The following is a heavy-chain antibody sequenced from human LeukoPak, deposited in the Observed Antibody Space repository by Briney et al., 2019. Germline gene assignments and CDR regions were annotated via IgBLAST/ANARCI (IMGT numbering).Heavy chain of an antibody. CDR2: ISYDGSNK. Sequence: PGGSLRLSCAASGFTFSSYGMHWVRQAPGKGLELVAFISYDGSNKYYADSVKGRFTISRDNSKNTLYLQMNSLRAEDTAVYYCAKDRWGIVVIPSQNWFDPWGQGTLVTVSS. CDR3: AKDRWGIVVIPSQNWFDP. D-gene: IGHD2-2*01. V-gene: IGHV3-30*02. J-gene: IGHJ5*02. CDR1: GFTFSSYG.